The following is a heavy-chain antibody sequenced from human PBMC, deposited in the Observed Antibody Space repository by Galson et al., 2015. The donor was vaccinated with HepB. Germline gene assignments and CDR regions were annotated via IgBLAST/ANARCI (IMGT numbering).Heavy chain of an antibody. J-gene: IGHJ4*02. CDR1: GFTFRSYT. Sequence: SLRLSCAASGFTFRSYTMHWVRQGPGKGLEWVAVVAYDESYEYYLDSVKGRFTISRDNSKNTLYLQMNSLTSKDTAIYYCAKFGSEDYWGQGTPVTVSS. V-gene: IGHV3-30*18. D-gene: IGHD1-26*01. CDR3: AKFGSEDY. CDR2: VAYDESYE.